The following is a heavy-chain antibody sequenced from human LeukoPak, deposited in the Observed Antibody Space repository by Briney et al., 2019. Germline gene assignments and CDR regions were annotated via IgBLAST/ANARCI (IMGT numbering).Heavy chain of an antibody. J-gene: IGHJ1*01. Sequence: SETLSLTCAVYGGSFSGYYWSWIRQPPGKGLEWIGEINHSGSTNYNPSLKSRVTISVDTSKNQFSLKLSSVTAADTAVYYCASYRGAFFQHWGQGTPVTVSS. CDR1: GGSFSGYY. D-gene: IGHD4-23*01. V-gene: IGHV4-34*01. CDR3: ASYRGAFFQH. CDR2: INHSGST.